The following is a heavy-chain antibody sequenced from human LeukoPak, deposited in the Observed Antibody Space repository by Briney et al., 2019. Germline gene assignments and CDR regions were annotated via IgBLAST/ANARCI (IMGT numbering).Heavy chain of an antibody. V-gene: IGHV1-2*02. D-gene: IGHD3-9*01. CDR1: GYTFTGYY. J-gene: IGHJ4*02. Sequence: ASVKVSCKASGYTFTGYYMHWVRQAPGQGLEWMGWINPNSGGTNYVQKFQGRVTMTRDTSVSTAYMELSRLRSDDTAVYYCARGDLYDILTGYYPYYFDYWGQGTLVTVSS. CDR3: ARGDLYDILTGYYPYYFDY. CDR2: INPNSGGT.